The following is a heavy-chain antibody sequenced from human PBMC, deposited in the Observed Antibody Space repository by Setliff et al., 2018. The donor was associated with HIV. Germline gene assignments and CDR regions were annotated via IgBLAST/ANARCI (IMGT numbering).Heavy chain of an antibody. CDR3: ARVFPHPYGNSWFDT. J-gene: IGHJ5*02. CDR2: IYNSG. D-gene: IGHD3-16*01. V-gene: IGHV4-59*11. Sequence: SETLSLTCSVSGGSIGSHYWSWIRQPPGKGLEWIGYIYNSGNYNPSLKSRVIMAVDTSKNEFSLKLSSVTAADTAVYYCARVFPHPYGNSWFDTWGQGILVTVS. CDR1: GGSIGSHY.